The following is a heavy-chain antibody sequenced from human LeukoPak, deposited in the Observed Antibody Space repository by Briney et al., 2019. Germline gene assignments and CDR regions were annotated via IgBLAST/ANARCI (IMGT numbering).Heavy chain of an antibody. CDR1: GFTFSDYY. CDR2: IQYDGGNT. CDR3: AKGGWTGYYPIFDS. Sequence: GGSLRLSCAASGFTFSDYYMNWIRQAPGKGLEWVAFIQYDGGNTHYADSVKGRFSISRDNSKNTLYLQMNILRAEDTAVYYCAKGGWTGYYPIFDSWGHGTLVTVSS. V-gene: IGHV3-30*02. J-gene: IGHJ4*01. D-gene: IGHD3/OR15-3a*01.